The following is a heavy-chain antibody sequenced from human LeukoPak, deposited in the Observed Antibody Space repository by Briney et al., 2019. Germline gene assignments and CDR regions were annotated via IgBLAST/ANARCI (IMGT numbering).Heavy chain of an antibody. D-gene: IGHD3-10*01. CDR1: GFTFSSYA. J-gene: IGHJ4*02. Sequence: GRSLRLSCAASGFTFSSYAMHWVRQAPGKGLEWVAVISYDGSNKHYADSVKGRFTISRDNSENTLYLPMNSLRAEDTAVYYCAREHYGSGSYSGFDYWGQGTLVTVSS. V-gene: IGHV3-30-3*01. CDR2: ISYDGSNK. CDR3: AREHYGSGSYSGFDY.